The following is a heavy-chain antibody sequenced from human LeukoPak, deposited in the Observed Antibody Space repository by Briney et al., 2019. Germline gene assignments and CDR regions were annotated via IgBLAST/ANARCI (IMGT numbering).Heavy chain of an antibody. V-gene: IGHV1-2*04. D-gene: IGHD3-16*02. J-gene: IGHJ4*02. CDR2: INPNSGGT. CDR3: AINLLRLGELSLYDY. CDR1: GYTFTGYY. Sequence: GASVKVSCKASGYTFTGYYMHWVRQAPGQGLEWMGWINPNSGGTNYAQKFQGWVTMTRDTSISTAYMELSRLRSDDTAVYYCAINLLRLGELSLYDYWGQGTLVTVSS.